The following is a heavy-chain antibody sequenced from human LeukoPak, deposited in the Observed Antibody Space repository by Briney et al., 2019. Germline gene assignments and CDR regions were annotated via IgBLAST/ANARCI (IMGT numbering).Heavy chain of an antibody. Sequence: SETLSLTCAVYGGSFSGYYWSWIRQPPGKGLEWIGEINHSGSTNYNPSLKSRVTISVGTSKNQFSLKLSSVTAADTAVYYCARAMKRGYSYGRIWFDPWGQGTLVTVSS. CDR3: ARAMKRGYSYGRIWFDP. J-gene: IGHJ5*02. V-gene: IGHV4-34*01. D-gene: IGHD5-18*01. CDR1: GGSFSGYY. CDR2: INHSGST.